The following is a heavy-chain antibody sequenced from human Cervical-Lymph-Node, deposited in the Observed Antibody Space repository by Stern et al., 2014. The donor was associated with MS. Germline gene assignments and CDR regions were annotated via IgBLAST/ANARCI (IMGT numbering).Heavy chain of an antibody. V-gene: IGHV4-31*03. D-gene: IGHD1-26*01. CDR3: ASSGSYARYYFDL. CDR2: ISYSGSA. J-gene: IGHJ4*01. Sequence: QLQLQESGPRVVKPSQTLSLSCTVSGGSVNDGGLYWIWIRQHQGMGLEWIGYISYSGSAIYSPSLKSRVTISLDTSKNHFSLNMTSVTAADTAMYFCASSGSYARYYFDLWGQGTLVTVSS. CDR1: GGSVNDGGLY.